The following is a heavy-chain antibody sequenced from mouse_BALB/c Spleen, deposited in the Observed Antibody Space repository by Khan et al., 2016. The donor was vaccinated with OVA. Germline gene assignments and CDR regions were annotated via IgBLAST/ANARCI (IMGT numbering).Heavy chain of an antibody. CDR2: INTYTGEP. Sequence: QIQLVQSGPELKKPGETVKISCKASGYTFTNYGMNWVKQAPGKGLKWMGWINTYTGEPTYADDFKGRFAFSLDTSASTAYLEINNLKNDDTATYCCARWNGNYWFVFWGQGTLVTVSA. V-gene: IGHV9-3-1*01. CDR1: GYTFTNYG. CDR3: ARWNGNYWFVF. D-gene: IGHD2-1*01. J-gene: IGHJ3*01.